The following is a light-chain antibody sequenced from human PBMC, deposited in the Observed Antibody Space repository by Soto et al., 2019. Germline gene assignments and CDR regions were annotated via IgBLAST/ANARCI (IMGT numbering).Light chain of an antibody. CDR2: NAS. V-gene: IGKV3-11*01. CDR1: QSGSSY. CDR3: QQPNNWSFT. Sequence: EIVLTQSPDTLSLSPGETATRSCRASQSGSSYFDWYKQKPAQAPRLLISNASNRATGIPARFSGSGSGTEFSLPISSLEPEDFAAYYCQQPNNWSFTFGPGTKVDI. J-gene: IGKJ3*01.